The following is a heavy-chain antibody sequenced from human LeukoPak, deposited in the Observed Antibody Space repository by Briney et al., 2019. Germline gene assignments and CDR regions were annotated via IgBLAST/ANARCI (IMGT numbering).Heavy chain of an antibody. D-gene: IGHD3-22*01. J-gene: IGHJ4*02. Sequence: ASVKVSCKASGGTFSSYAISWVRQAPGQGLEWMGRIIPILGIANYAQKLQGRVTMTTDTSTSTAYMELRSLRSDDTAVYYCARDPVTDYYDSSGYPDYWGQGTLVTVSS. CDR2: IIPILGIA. CDR1: GGTFSSYA. V-gene: IGHV1-69*04. CDR3: ARDPVTDYYDSSGYPDY.